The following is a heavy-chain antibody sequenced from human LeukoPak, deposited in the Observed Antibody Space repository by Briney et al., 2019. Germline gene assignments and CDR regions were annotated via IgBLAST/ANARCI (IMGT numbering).Heavy chain of an antibody. CDR1: GFTFSSYS. J-gene: IGHJ6*03. CDR3: ARESLGYCSSTSCATDYYMDV. V-gene: IGHV3-21*01. Sequence: PGGSLRLSCAASGFTFSSYSMNWVRQAPGKGLEWVSSISSSSSYIYYADPVKGRFTISRDNAKNSLYLQMNSLRAEDTAVYYCARESLGYCSSTSCATDYYMDVWGKGTTVTVSS. D-gene: IGHD2-2*01. CDR2: ISSSSSYI.